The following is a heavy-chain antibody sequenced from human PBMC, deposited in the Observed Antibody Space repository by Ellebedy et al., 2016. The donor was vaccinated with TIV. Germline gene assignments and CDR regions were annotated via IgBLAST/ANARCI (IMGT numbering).Heavy chain of an antibody. CDR1: GFIFKHFL. CDR2: ISGDGRTT. D-gene: IGHD3-16*01. CDR3: AKDVTNMLPWLKDRFNF. J-gene: IGHJ4*02. Sequence: PGGSLRLSCGASGFIFKHFLMAWVRQAPGQGPEWVPRISGDGRTTNYADSVKGRFSISRDNANNMVYLQMNSLRAEDTAVYYCAKDVTNMLPWLKDRFNFWGQGTLVTVSS. V-gene: IGHV3-74*01.